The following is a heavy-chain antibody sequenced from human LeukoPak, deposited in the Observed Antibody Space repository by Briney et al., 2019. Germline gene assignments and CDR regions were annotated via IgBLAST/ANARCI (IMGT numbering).Heavy chain of an antibody. V-gene: IGHV3-23*01. CDR1: GFTFSSYA. CDR3: ARATYGSGSTYRRGFDY. Sequence: GGSLRLSCAASGFTFSSYAMSWVRQAPGKGLEWVSAISGSGGSTYYADSVKGRFTISRDNSKNTLYLRMNSLRAEDTAVYYCARATYGSGSTYRRGFDYWGQGTLVTVSS. CDR2: ISGSGGST. D-gene: IGHD3-10*01. J-gene: IGHJ4*02.